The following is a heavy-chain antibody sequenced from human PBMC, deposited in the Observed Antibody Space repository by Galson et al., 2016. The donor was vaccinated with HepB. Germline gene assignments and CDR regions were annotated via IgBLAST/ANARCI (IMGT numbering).Heavy chain of an antibody. Sequence: SVKVSCKASGYIFSSYVIHWVRQAPGQSLEWMGWINGGNGNTYYSKKFQGRLTIKTDTSASTSYLELSSLRSEDTAMYYCARSLTGSYDFWGAIYNYYAMDVWGQGTAVIVS. CDR2: INGGNGNT. D-gene: IGHD3-3*01. J-gene: IGHJ6*02. CDR3: ARSLTGSYDFWGAIYNYYAMDV. CDR1: GYIFSSYV. V-gene: IGHV1-3*01.